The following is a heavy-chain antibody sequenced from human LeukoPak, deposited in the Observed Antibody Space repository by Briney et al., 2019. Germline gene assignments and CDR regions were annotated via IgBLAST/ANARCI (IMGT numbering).Heavy chain of an antibody. CDR3: ARGVSYDFWSGYYTGMDY. D-gene: IGHD3-3*01. V-gene: IGHV1-2*02. CDR2: IDPSSGGT. J-gene: IGHJ4*02. Sequence: ASVKVSCKASGYTFTGSYVHWVRQAPGQGLEWMGWIDPSSGGTKYAQKFQGRVTMTRDTSISTAYMELSRLRSDDTAVYYCARGVSYDFWSGYYTGMDYWGQGTLVTVSS. CDR1: GYTFTGSY.